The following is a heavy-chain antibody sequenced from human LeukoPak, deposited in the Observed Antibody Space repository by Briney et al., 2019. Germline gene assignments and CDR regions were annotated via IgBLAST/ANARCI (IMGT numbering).Heavy chain of an antibody. Sequence: SETLSLTCAVYGGSFSGYYWSWIRQPPGKGLEWIGEINHSGSTNYNPSLKSRVTISVDTSKNQFSLKLSSVTAADTAVYYCARGPDYYDSSGYFDYWGQGTLVTVSS. CDR2: INHSGST. D-gene: IGHD3-22*01. J-gene: IGHJ4*02. V-gene: IGHV4-34*01. CDR1: GGSFSGYY. CDR3: ARGPDYYDSSGYFDY.